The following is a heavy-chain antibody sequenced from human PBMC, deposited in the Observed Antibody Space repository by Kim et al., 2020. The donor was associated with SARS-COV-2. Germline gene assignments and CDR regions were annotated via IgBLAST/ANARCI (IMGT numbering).Heavy chain of an antibody. D-gene: IGHD1-26*01. CDR2: ISSSGDST. CDR3: ARSMSGNPDDALDI. Sequence: GGSLRLSCAASGYMFSNYAMHWVRQAPGRGLQYVSAISSSGDSTFYVYSVKDRFSISRDNSKNTLYLQMGGLRTEDMAVYYCARSMSGNPDDALDIWG. J-gene: IGHJ3*02. CDR1: GYMFSNYA. V-gene: IGHV3-64*01.